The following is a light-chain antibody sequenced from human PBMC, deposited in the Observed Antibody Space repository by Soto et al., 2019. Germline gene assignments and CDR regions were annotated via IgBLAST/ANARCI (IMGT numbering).Light chain of an antibody. J-gene: IGLJ2*01. CDR1: SSDIGGDND. Sequence: QSALTQAASASGSPGPSITISCTRSSSDIGGDNDFSWHEQHTGKAPKLIIYDVTHRPSGRSYRFSSSETASTAALTISGLHPADEADYYCSSSSGSTTHLLFGGGTKLTVL. CDR2: DVT. CDR3: SSSSGSTTHLL. V-gene: IGLV2-14*01.